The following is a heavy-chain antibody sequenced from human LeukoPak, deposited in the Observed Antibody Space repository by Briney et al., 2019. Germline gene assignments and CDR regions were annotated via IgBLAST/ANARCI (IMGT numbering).Heavy chain of an antibody. J-gene: IGHJ4*02. D-gene: IGHD1-26*01. CDR3: ARGDHVGYFLDY. Sequence: GGSLRLSCAASGFTFSGYWMHWVRQAPGKGLVWVSRIYTDGSRTNYADSVWGRFTISRDNAKNTLYLQLDSLRAEDTAVYYCARGDHVGYFLDYWGQGTLVTVSS. CDR2: IYTDGSRT. V-gene: IGHV3-74*01. CDR1: GFTFSGYW.